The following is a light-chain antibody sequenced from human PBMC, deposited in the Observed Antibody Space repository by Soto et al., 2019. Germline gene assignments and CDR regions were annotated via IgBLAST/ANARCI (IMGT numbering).Light chain of an antibody. Sequence: DIQLTQSSCFLSASVGDRVTITCRASQGIGTYVAWYQQKPGTAPNLLIYAASTLQSGVPSRFSGSGSGTEFTLTISSLQPEDFATYYCQLVNSHPLTFGGGTKV. CDR2: AAS. V-gene: IGKV1-9*01. CDR3: QLVNSHPLT. CDR1: QGIGTY. J-gene: IGKJ4*01.